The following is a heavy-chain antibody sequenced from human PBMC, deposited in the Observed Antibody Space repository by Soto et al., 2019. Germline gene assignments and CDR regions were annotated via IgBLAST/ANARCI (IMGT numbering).Heavy chain of an antibody. CDR3: ARDRGAVVEGDVAFDI. V-gene: IGHV1-18*01. CDR1: GYTFTSYG. J-gene: IGHJ3*02. CDR2: ISAYNGNT. Sequence: GASVKVSCKASGYTFTSYGISWVRQAPGQGLEWMGWISAYNGNTNYAQKLQGRVTMTTDTSTSTAYMELRSLRSDDTAVYYCARDRGAVVEGDVAFDIWGQGTTVTVSS. D-gene: IGHD6-19*01.